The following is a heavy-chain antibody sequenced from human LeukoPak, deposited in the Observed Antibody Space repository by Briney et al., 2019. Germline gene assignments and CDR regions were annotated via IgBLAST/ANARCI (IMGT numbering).Heavy chain of an antibody. Sequence: HPGGSLRLSCAASGFTFNSYAMTWVRQAPGKGLECVSAIGGSGGRTYYADSVKGRFTISRDNAKNSLYLQMNSLRAEDTAVYYCARADSSIAARLSRSSIFNYYYYMVVWGKGTTVTVSS. V-gene: IGHV3-23*01. J-gene: IGHJ6*03. CDR2: IGGSGGRT. CDR1: GFTFNSYA. D-gene: IGHD6-6*01. CDR3: ARADSSIAARLSRSSIFNYYYYMVV.